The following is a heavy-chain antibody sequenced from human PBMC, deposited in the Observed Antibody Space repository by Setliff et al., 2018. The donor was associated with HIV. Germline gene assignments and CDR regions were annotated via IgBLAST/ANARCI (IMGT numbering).Heavy chain of an antibody. CDR2: INPDSGAT. Sequence: AASVKVSCKSSGYTFTAYYIHWVRQARGQGLEWMGWINPDSGATKYAEKFEGRVSLTRDTSINTVYMELSSLRSDDTAVYFCARSPLDYDGSDYYYRYFDLWGVGTLVTVSS. J-gene: IGHJ4*02. D-gene: IGHD3-22*01. CDR1: GYTFTAYY. CDR3: ARSPLDYDGSDYYYRYFDL. V-gene: IGHV1-2*02.